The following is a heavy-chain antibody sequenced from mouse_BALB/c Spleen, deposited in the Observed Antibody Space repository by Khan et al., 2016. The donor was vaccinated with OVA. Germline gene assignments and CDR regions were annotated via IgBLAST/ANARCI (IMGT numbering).Heavy chain of an antibody. CDR1: GYSITSEYA. J-gene: IGHJ3*01. CDR2: ISYSGST. CDR3: ARKDYYDYDPFPY. V-gene: IGHV3-2*02. D-gene: IGHD2-4*01. Sequence: EVQLQESGPGLVKPSQSLSLICTVTGYSITSEYAWNWIRQFPGNKLEWMGYISYSGSTNYNPSLKSRISITRDTSKNQFFLQLNSVTSEDTATXYCARKDYYDYDPFPYWGQGTLVTVSA.